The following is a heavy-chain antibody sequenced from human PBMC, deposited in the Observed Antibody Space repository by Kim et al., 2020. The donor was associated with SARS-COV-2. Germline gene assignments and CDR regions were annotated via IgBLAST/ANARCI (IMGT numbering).Heavy chain of an antibody. D-gene: IGHD3-10*01. CDR3: ARAHRGSYYYGMDF. Sequence: GGSLRLSCAASGFTFSSYAMHWVRQAPGKGLEWVAVISYDGSNKYYADSVKGRFTISRDNSKNTLYLQMNSLRAEDTAVYYCARAHRGSYYYGMDFWGQG. V-gene: IGHV3-30-3*01. J-gene: IGHJ6*02. CDR1: GFTFSSYA. CDR2: ISYDGSNK.